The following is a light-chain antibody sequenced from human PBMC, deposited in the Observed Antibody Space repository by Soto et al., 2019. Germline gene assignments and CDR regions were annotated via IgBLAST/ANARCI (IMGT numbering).Light chain of an antibody. J-gene: IGLJ1*01. V-gene: IGLV2-14*01. CDR3: SSYTSSSTYV. CDR1: SSDVGGYNY. Sequence: QSALTQPASVSGSPGQSITISCTGTSSDVGGYNYVSWYQQHPGKAPKLMIYEARNRPLGVSNRFSGSKSGNTASLTISGLQAEDEADYYCSSYTSSSTYVFGTGTKLTVL. CDR2: EAR.